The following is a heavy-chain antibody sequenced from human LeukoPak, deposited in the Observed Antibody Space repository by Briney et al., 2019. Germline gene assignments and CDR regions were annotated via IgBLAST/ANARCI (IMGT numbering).Heavy chain of an antibody. CDR1: GYTFTGYG. Sequence: GASVKVSCKASGYTFTGYGIIWVRQAPGQGLEWMGWISPYNGNTNCAQKFQGRVTMTTDTSTTTTYMELRSLRSDDTAVCYCARDLDSGGTTFRALNYWGQGTLVTVS. J-gene: IGHJ4*02. D-gene: IGHD1-14*01. CDR3: ARDLDSGGTTFRALNY. CDR2: ISPYNGNT. V-gene: IGHV1-18*04.